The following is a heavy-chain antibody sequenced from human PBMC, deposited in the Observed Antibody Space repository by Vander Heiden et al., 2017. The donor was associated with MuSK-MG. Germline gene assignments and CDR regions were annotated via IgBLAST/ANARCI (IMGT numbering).Heavy chain of an antibody. CDR3: ATGEGATQYYYSGLDV. CDR2: FLTEEGRT. V-gene: IGHV1-24*01. J-gene: IGHJ6*02. Sequence: QVQLEQSGSEVRRPGASVKVSCKVLGQSITEPFLHWVRRGPGKGPEWMGGFLTEEGRTVYAQRFQGRVTMTEDTSTDTAYMELRSLRSDDAAVYYCATGEGATQYYYSGLDVWGQGTTVTVS. CDR1: GQSITEPF.